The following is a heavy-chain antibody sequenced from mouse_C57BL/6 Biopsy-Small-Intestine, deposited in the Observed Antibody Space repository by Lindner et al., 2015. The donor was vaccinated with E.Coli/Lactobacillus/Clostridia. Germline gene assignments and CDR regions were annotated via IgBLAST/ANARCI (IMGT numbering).Heavy chain of an antibody. Sequence: VQLQESGAELVKPGASVKMSCKSSGYTFTTYPIEWMKQNHGKSLEWIGNFHPYNGDTKYNEKFKDKATLTVEKSSTTVYLELSRLTSDDSAVYCCARGVYDGYSGFFDVWGPGTTVTVSS. CDR1: GYTFTTYP. V-gene: IGHV1-47*01. CDR3: ARGVYDGYSGFFDV. J-gene: IGHJ1*01. CDR2: FHPYNGDT. D-gene: IGHD2-3*01.